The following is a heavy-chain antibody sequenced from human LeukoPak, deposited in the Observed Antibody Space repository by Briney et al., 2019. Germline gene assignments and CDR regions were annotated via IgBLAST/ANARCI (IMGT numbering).Heavy chain of an antibody. V-gene: IGHV3-7*01. CDR2: IRQDGSEK. CDR3: ARSTAGLDY. Sequence: PGGSLRLSCAASGSTFSNYRMSWVRQAPGKGLEWVANIRQDGSEKYYVDSMRGRFTISRDNAKNSLYLQMSSLRAEDTAVYYCARSTAGLDYWGQGTLVTVSS. D-gene: IGHD1-1*01. CDR1: GSTFSNYR. J-gene: IGHJ4*02.